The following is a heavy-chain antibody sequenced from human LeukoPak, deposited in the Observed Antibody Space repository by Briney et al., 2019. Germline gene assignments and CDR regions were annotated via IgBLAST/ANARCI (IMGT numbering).Heavy chain of an antibody. CDR2: ISGSGGST. Sequence: PGGSLRLSCAASGFTFSSYAMSWVRQAPGKGLEWVSAISGSGGSTYYADSVKGRFTISRDNSKNTPYLQMNSLRAEDTAVYYCAKDIGTYYDFWSGYYEDYWGQGTLVTVSS. CDR3: AKDIGTYYDFWSGYYEDY. CDR1: GFTFSSYA. D-gene: IGHD3-3*01. J-gene: IGHJ4*02. V-gene: IGHV3-23*01.